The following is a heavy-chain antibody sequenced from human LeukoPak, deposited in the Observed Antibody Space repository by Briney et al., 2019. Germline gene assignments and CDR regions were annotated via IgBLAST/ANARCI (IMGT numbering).Heavy chain of an antibody. D-gene: IGHD1-26*01. CDR2: ISYDGSNK. Sequence: GGSLRLSCAASGFTFSSYAMHWVRQAPGKGLEWVAVISYDGSNKYYADSVKGRFTISRDNSKNTLYLQMNSLRAEDTAVYYCARDLEYSGSYLNWFDPWGQGTLVTVSS. CDR1: GFTFSSYA. J-gene: IGHJ5*02. CDR3: ARDLEYSGSYLNWFDP. V-gene: IGHV3-30-3*01.